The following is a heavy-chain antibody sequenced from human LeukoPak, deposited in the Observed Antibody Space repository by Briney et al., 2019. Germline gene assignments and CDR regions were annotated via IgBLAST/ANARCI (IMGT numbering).Heavy chain of an antibody. V-gene: IGHV1-2*02. J-gene: IGHJ4*02. Sequence: ASVKVSCKASGYTFTGYYMHWVRQAPGQGLEWTGWINPNSGGTNYAQKFQGRVTMTRDTSISTAYMELSRLRSDVTAVYYCARDRGRGYYDSSGYLPDWGQGTLVTVSS. CDR1: GYTFTGYY. CDR3: ARDRGRGYYDSSGYLPD. CDR2: INPNSGGT. D-gene: IGHD3-22*01.